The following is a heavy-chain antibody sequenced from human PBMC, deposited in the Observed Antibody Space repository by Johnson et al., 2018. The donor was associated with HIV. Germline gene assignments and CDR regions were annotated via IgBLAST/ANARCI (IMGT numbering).Heavy chain of an antibody. CDR2: ISYDGSNK. Sequence: QMQLVESGGGLVQPGGSLRLSCAASGFTFSSYAMHWVRQAPGKGLEWVAVISYDGSNKYYADSVKGRFTISRDNSKNSLYLQMNSLRTEDTALYYCAKDGSGDVRGAFDIWGPGTMVTVSS. CDR1: GFTFSSYA. J-gene: IGHJ3*02. V-gene: IGHV3-30*04. CDR3: AKDGSGDVRGAFDI. D-gene: IGHD3-10*02.